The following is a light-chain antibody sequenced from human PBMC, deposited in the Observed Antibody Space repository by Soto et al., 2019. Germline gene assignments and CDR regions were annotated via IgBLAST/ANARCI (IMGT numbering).Light chain of an antibody. Sequence: QSVLTQPPSASGTPGQRVTISCSGRSSNIGSNTVNWYQHLPGTAPKLLIYSNNQRPSGVPDRFSGSKSGTSASLAISGLQSEDEADYYCAAWDDSLDVYVFGTGTKVTVL. CDR1: SSNIGSNT. V-gene: IGLV1-44*01. CDR2: SNN. CDR3: AAWDDSLDVYV. J-gene: IGLJ1*01.